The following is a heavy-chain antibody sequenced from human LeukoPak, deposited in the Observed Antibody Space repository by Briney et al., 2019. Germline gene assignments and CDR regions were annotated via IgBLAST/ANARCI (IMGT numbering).Heavy chain of an antibody. CDR1: GFTFSSYA. Sequence: GGSLRFSCAASGFTFSSYAMSWVRPAPGKXLEWVSAISGSGGSTYYADSVKGRFTISRDNSKNTLYLQMNSLRAEDTAVYYCAKDPMIVVDWGQGTLVTVSS. CDR2: ISGSGGST. V-gene: IGHV3-23*01. CDR3: AKDPMIVVD. D-gene: IGHD3-22*01. J-gene: IGHJ4*02.